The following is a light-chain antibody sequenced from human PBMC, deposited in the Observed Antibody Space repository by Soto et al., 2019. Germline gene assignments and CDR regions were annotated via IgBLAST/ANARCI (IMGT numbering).Light chain of an antibody. V-gene: IGKV3-20*01. CDR2: GAS. CDR1: QSVTSTY. Sequence: EIVLTQSPGTLSLSPGERATLSCRASQSVTSTYLAWYQQTPGQAPRLLFFGASIRATGIPDRFSGSGSGTDFTLTISRLEPEDSAVYHCQKYGSSPTTCGQGTKGDIK. CDR3: QKYGSSPTT. J-gene: IGKJ1*01.